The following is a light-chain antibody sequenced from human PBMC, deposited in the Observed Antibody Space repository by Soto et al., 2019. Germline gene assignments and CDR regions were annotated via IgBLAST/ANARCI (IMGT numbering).Light chain of an antibody. CDR3: TSYSSSNNFDVV. CDR2: EVS. CDR1: TSDVGGYDF. Sequence: QSVLTQPASVSGSPGQSITISCTGTTSDVGGYDFVSWYQQHPGKAPKLIIYEVSNRPSGVSNRFSASKSGNTASLTISGLQAEDEADYFCTSYSSSNNFDVVFGGGTKVTV. J-gene: IGLJ2*01. V-gene: IGLV2-14*01.